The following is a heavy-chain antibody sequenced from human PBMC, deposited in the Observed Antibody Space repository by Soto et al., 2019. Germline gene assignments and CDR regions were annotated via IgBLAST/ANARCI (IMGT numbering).Heavy chain of an antibody. Sequence: EVQLVESGGGLVKPGGSLRLSCAASGFTFSSYSMNWVRQAPGKGLEWVSSISSSSSYIYYADSVKGRFTISRDNAKNPLYLQMNSLRAEDTAVYYCARDWDSSGFRPFDIWGQGTMVTVSS. CDR2: ISSSSSYI. D-gene: IGHD3-22*01. V-gene: IGHV3-21*01. J-gene: IGHJ3*02. CDR3: ARDWDSSGFRPFDI. CDR1: GFTFSSYS.